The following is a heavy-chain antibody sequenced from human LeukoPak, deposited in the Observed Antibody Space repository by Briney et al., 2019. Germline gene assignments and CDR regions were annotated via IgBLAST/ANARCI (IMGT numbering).Heavy chain of an antibody. D-gene: IGHD4-17*01. J-gene: IGHJ5*02. V-gene: IGHV3-11*01. CDR1: GFTFSDYY. Sequence: GGSLRLSCAASGFTFSDYYMSWIRHAPGKGLEWVSYISSRGSTIYYADFVKGRFTISRHNAEHSLYLQKNSLRAEDTAVYYCARERDGDYGDYKPEVTRLWSPGWFDPWGQGTLVTVSS. CDR2: ISSRGSTI. CDR3: ARERDGDYGDYKPEVTRLWSPGWFDP.